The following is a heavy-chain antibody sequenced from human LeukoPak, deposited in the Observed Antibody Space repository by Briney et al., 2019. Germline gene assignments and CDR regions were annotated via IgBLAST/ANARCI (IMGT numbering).Heavy chain of an antibody. D-gene: IGHD3-16*01. Sequence: GGSLRLSCAASGLTLSIYWMHWVRQAPGKGLEWVANIKEDGSQTYYVDSVKGRFTISRDNAKNSLYLQMDSLRVEDTAVYHCARDWGAMDVWGQGTTVTVSS. CDR3: ARDWGAMDV. J-gene: IGHJ6*02. V-gene: IGHV3-7*01. CDR2: IKEDGSQT. CDR1: GLTLSIYW.